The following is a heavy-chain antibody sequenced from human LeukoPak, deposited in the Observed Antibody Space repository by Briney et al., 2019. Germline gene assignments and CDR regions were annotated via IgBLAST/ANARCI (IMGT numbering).Heavy chain of an antibody. V-gene: IGHV4-4*07. J-gene: IGHJ3*02. D-gene: IGHD6-19*01. CDR2: IYTSGST. Sequence: PSGTLSLTCTVSGGSISSYYWSWIRQPAGKGLEWIGRIYTSGSTNYNPSLKSRVTISVDKSKNQFSLKLSSVTAADTAVYYCARGSGWYSAFDIWGQGTMVTVSS. CDR1: GGSISSYY. CDR3: ARGSGWYSAFDI.